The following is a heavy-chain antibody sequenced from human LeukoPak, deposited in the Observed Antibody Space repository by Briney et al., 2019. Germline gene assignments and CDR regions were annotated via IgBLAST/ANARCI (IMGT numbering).Heavy chain of an antibody. J-gene: IGHJ3*02. CDR3: ARDRLLPGRWLQKDDAFDI. CDR2: IIPILGIA. Sequence: SVTVSCKASGGTFSSYTISWVRQAPGQGLEWMGRIIPILGIANYAQKFQGRVTITADKSTSTAYMELSSLRSEDTAVYYCARDRLLPGRWLQKDDAFDIWGQGTMVTVSS. D-gene: IGHD5-24*01. V-gene: IGHV1-69*04. CDR1: GGTFSSYT.